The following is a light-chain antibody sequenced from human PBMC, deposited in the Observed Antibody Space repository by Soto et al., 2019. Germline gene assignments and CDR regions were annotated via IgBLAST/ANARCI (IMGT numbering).Light chain of an antibody. J-gene: IGLJ2*01. CDR1: SSNIGSNT. CDR2: SND. Sequence: QSVLTQPPSASGTPGQRLTISCSGSSSNIGSNTVTWYQQLPGTAPKVLIHSNDRRPSGVPDRFSGSKSGTSASLAISGLLSDDEADYSCAAWDDSLNGLVFGGGTKLTVL. CDR3: AAWDDSLNGLV. V-gene: IGLV1-44*01.